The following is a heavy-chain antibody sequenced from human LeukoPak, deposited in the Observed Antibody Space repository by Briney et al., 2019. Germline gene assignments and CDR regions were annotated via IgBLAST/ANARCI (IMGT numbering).Heavy chain of an antibody. J-gene: IGHJ4*02. CDR3: ARAKDIVVVITAPIFDY. CDR1: GFTFSSYS. Sequence: PGGSLRLSCAASGFTFSSYSMNWIRQPPGKGLEWIGEINHGGSTNYNPSLKSRVTISVDTSKNQFSLRLSSVTAADTAVYYCARAKDIVVVITAPIFDYWGQGTLVTVSS. CDR2: INHGGST. V-gene: IGHV4-34*01. D-gene: IGHD2-15*01.